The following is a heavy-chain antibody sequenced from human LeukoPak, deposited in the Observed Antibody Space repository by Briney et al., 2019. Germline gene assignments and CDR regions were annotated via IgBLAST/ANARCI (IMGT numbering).Heavy chain of an antibody. CDR1: GGTFSNYA. J-gene: IGHJ4*02. Sequence: SVKVSCKASGGTFSNYAINWVRQAPGQGLEWMGGIIPIFGTAHYSQKFQGRVTITAVDSMNTAYMELSSLRSDDTAVYYCARGWLTETTVVTPYNYWGQGTLVTVSS. CDR3: ARGWLTETTVVTPYNY. CDR2: IIPIFGTA. V-gene: IGHV1-69*13. D-gene: IGHD4-23*01.